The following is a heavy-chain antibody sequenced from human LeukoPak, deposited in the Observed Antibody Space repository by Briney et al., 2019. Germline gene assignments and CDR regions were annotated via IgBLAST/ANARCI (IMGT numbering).Heavy chain of an antibody. CDR3: AKTGYSSLGAFDI. J-gene: IGHJ3*02. D-gene: IGHD6-19*01. CDR1: GFTFSSYG. Sequence: GGSLRLSCAASGFTFSSYGMHWVRQAPGKGLEWVAFIRYDGSNKYYADSVKGRFTISRDNSKNTLYLQMNSLRAEDTAVYYCAKTGYSSLGAFDIWGQGTMLPVSS. CDR2: IRYDGSNK. V-gene: IGHV3-30*02.